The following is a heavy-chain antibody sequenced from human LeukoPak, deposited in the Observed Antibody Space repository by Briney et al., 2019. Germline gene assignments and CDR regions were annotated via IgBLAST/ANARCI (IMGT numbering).Heavy chain of an antibody. D-gene: IGHD6-13*01. CDR2: ISGSGGST. J-gene: IGHJ5*02. CDR1: GFTFSSYA. CDR3: AKNWVASSWFNWFDP. V-gene: IGHV3-23*01. Sequence: GGSLRLSXAASGFTFSSYAMSWVRQAPGKGLEWVSAISGSGGSTYYADSVKGRFTISRDNAKNTLYLQMNSLRAEDTAVYYCAKNWVASSWFNWFDPWGQGTLVTVSS.